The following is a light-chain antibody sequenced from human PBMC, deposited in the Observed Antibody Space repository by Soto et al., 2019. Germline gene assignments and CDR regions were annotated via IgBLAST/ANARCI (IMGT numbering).Light chain of an antibody. CDR2: DAS. CDR1: QSISNY. Sequence: EIVLTQSPDTLCLCPEERATLSSRASQSISNYLAWYQQKPGQAPRLLIYDASNRATGIPARFSGSGSGTEFTLTISSLQSEDFAVYYCQQYNNWPWTFGQGTKVDI. V-gene: IGKV3-11*01. CDR3: QQYNNWPWT. J-gene: IGKJ1*01.